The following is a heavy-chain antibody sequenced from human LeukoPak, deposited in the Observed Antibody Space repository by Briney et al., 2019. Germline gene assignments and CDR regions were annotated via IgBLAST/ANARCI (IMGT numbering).Heavy chain of an antibody. D-gene: IGHD1-14*01. V-gene: IGHV1-18*01. CDR1: GYTFTSYD. J-gene: IGHJ5*02. Sequence: ASVKVSCKASGYTFTSYDINWVRQATGQGLEWMGWISTYNGNTNYAQKVQGRVTMTTDTSTNTAYMELRNLRSDDTAVYYCARGTRDLWGQGTLVTVSS. CDR3: ARGTRDL. CDR2: ISTYNGNT.